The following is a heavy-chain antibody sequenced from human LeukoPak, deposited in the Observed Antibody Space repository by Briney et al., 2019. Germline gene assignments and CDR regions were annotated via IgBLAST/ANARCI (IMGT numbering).Heavy chain of an antibody. J-gene: IGHJ1*01. V-gene: IGHV3-7*04. CDR3: ARGTVPTLFQY. CDR2: IKQDGSEQ. Sequence: GGSLRLSCAASGFTLSSDWMSWVRQAPGKGLEWVANIKQDGSEQYYVDSVKGRFTISRDNTKNSLYLQMNSLRAEDTAVYYCARGTVPTLFQYWGQGTLVSVSS. CDR1: GFTLSSDW. D-gene: IGHD1-1*01.